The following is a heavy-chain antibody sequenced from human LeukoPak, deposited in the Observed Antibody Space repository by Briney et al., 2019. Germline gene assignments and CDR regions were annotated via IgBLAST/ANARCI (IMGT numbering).Heavy chain of an antibody. CDR2: IYYSGST. CDR3: AKQWLRNALDI. V-gene: IGHV4-30-4*01. Sequence: SETLSLTCTVSGGSIYSGDYYWSWIRQPPGKGLEWIGYIYYSGSTYYNPSLKSRVTISADTSKNQFSLKLSSVTAADTAVYYCAKQWLRNALDIWGQGTMVTVSS. J-gene: IGHJ3*02. D-gene: IGHD3-22*01. CDR1: GGSIYSGDYY.